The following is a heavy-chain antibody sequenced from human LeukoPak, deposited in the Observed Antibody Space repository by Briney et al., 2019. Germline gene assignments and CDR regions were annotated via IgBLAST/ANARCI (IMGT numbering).Heavy chain of an antibody. CDR2: ISWNSVIL. CDR3: AKDSVFREGYFDY. Sequence: GRSLRLSCAASGFTFHDYAMHWVRQAPGKGLEWVSGISWNSVILGYADSLKGRFTISRDNAKNSLYLQMNSLRAEDTALYYCAKDSVFREGYFDYWGQGTLVTVSS. CDR1: GFTFHDYA. J-gene: IGHJ4*02. V-gene: IGHV3-9*01.